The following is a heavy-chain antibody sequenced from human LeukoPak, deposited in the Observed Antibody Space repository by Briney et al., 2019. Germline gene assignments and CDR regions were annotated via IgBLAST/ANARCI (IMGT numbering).Heavy chain of an antibody. Sequence: GGSLRLSCSASGFPFTSYTMNWVRQAPGKGLEWVSSISTSSSYIYYADSVKGRFTISRDNAKNSLYLQVNSLRAEDTAVYYCARGWQHLVLWGQRTLVTVSS. D-gene: IGHD6-13*01. J-gene: IGHJ4*02. CDR3: ARGWQHLVL. V-gene: IGHV3-21*01. CDR1: GFPFTSYT. CDR2: ISTSSSYI.